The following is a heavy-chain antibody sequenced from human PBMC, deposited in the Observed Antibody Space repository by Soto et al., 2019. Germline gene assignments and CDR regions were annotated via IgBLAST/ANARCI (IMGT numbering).Heavy chain of an antibody. CDR2: INHSGST. CDR1: GGSFSGYY. J-gene: IGHJ6*02. D-gene: IGHD6-13*01. CDR3: ARGTKGLVIYYYYYGMDV. Sequence: SETLSLTCAVYGGSFSGYYWSWIRQPPGKGLEWIGEINHSGSTNYNPSLKSRVTISVDTSKNQFSLKLSSVTAADTAVYYCARGTKGLVIYYYYYGMDVWGQGTTVTVSS. V-gene: IGHV4-34*01.